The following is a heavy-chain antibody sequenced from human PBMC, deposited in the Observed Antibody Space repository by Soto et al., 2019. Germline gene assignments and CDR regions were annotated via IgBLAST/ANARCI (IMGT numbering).Heavy chain of an antibody. CDR2: IYYSGST. J-gene: IGHJ6*02. CDR1: DGSISSSSYY. CDR3: ARGGEYSSGWYPGRAAYYYGMDV. V-gene: IGHV4-39*01. D-gene: IGHD6-19*01. Sequence: SETLSLTCTVSDGSISSSSYYWGWIRQPPGKGLEWIGSIYYSGSTYYNPSLKSRVTISVDTSKNQFSLKLNSVTAADTAVYYCARGGEYSSGWYPGRAAYYYGMDVWGQGTTVTVSS.